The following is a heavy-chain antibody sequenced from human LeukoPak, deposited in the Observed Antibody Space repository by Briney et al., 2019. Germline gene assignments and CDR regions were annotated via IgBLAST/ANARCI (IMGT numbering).Heavy chain of an antibody. CDR3: ARGGTYDSSGYYY. J-gene: IGHJ4*02. CDR1: GFTFSSYS. V-gene: IGHV3-21*01. Sequence: PGRSLRLSCAASGFTFSSYSMNWVRQAPGKGLEWVSSISSSSSYIYYADSVKGRFTISRDNAKNSLYLQMNSLRAEDTAVYYCARGGTYDSSGYYYWGQGTLVTVSS. D-gene: IGHD3-22*01. CDR2: ISSSSSYI.